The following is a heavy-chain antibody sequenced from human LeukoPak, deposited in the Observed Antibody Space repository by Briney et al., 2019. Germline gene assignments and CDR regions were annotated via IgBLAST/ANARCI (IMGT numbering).Heavy chain of an antibody. CDR3: ASCRHLYGDYTLGDY. D-gene: IGHD4-17*01. CDR2: INPIIDTA. Sequence: SVKVSCKPSRGSFSSYAISWVRQAPGQGLEWVGGINPIIDTANYAQRFQGIVTITTDESTSTAYMELSSLRSEDTAVYYCASCRHLYGDYTLGDYWGQGTLVTVSS. V-gene: IGHV1-69*05. CDR1: RGSFSSYA. J-gene: IGHJ4*02.